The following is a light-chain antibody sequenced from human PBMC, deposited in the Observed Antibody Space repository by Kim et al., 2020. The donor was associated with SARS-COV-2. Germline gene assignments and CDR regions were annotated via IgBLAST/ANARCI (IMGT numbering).Light chain of an antibody. V-gene: IGLV2-14*03. CDR1: SSDVGGYNY. CDR2: DVS. CDR3: SSYTSSSTLEGV. J-gene: IGLJ3*02. Sequence: ITITCTGTSSDVGGYNYVSWYQQHPGKAPKLMIYDVSNRPSGVSNRFSGSKSGNTASLTISGLQAEDEADYYCSSYTSSSTLEGVFGGGTKVTVL.